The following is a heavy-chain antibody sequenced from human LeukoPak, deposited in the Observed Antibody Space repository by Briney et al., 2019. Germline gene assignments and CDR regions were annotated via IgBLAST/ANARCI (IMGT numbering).Heavy chain of an antibody. V-gene: IGHV1-69*13. Sequence: GASVKVSCKASGGTFSSYAISWVRQAPGQGLEWMGGIIPIFGTANYAQKFQGRVTITADESTSTAYMELSSLRSEDTAVYYCATPRVGVRGLGAFDIWGQGTMVTVSS. CDR3: ATPRVGVRGLGAFDI. J-gene: IGHJ3*02. CDR2: IIPIFGTA. D-gene: IGHD3-10*01. CDR1: GGTFSSYA.